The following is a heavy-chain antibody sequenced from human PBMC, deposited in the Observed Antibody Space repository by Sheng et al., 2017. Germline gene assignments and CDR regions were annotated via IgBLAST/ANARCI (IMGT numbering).Heavy chain of an antibody. CDR1: GFTFSSYG. D-gene: IGHD1-26*01. J-gene: IGHJ3*02. Sequence: ESGEAWSSLGGPSRLSCAASGFTFSSYGMHWVRQAPGKGLEWVAVIWYDGSNKYYADSVKGRFTISRDNSKNTLYLQMNSLRAEDTAVYYCARPIVGLSGDIDAFDIWGQGTMVTVSS. CDR3: ARPIVGLSGDIDAFDI. CDR2: IWYDGSNK. V-gene: IGHV3-33*01.